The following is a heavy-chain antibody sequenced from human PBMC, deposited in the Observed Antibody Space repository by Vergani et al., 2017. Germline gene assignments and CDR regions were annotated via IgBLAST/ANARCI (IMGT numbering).Heavy chain of an antibody. CDR1: GASMSSVGYY. J-gene: IGHJ4*02. D-gene: IGHD4-17*01. CDR2: ILGSGTA. V-gene: IGHV4-61*02. Sequence: QVQLQESGPGLVKPSQTLSLTCTVSGASMSSVGYYWTWIRQSAGKRLEWIGDILGSGTANYNPSFQGRVSMSVATSKNQFSLKLSSVTAADTGVYYCARVYIHDYGEYFDYWGQGTLVTVSS. CDR3: ARVYIHDYGEYFDY.